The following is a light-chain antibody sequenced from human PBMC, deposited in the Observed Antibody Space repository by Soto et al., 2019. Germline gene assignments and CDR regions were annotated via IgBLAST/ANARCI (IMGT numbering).Light chain of an antibody. Sequence: EIGLTQSPGTLSLSPGERATLSCRASQSVSSYLAWYQQKPGQAPRLLIYGVSSRAYGIPDRFSGSGSGTDFTLTISRLEPEDFAVYYCQHYGYPQWTFGQGTKVDI. CDR1: QSVSSY. CDR2: GVS. CDR3: QHYGYPQWT. J-gene: IGKJ1*01. V-gene: IGKV3-20*01.